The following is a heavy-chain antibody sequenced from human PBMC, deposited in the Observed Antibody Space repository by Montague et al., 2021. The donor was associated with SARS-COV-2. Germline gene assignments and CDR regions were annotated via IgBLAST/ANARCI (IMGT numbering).Heavy chain of an antibody. CDR1: GFPFSNYW. CDR3: VRPRSGFDY. V-gene: IGHV3-7*03. D-gene: IGHD3-3*01. Sequence: LRLSCAASGFPFSNYWMNWIRQAPGKGLEWVGNINQNGSEKYYGDSVKGRFTISRDNARHSLYLQMNSLRVEDTALYYCVRPRSGFDYWGQGTLVTVSS. J-gene: IGHJ4*02. CDR2: INQNGSEK.